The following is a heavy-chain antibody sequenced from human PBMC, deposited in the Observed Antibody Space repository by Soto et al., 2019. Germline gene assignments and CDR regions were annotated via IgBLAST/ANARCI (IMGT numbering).Heavy chain of an antibody. Sequence: SETLSLTCAVYGGSFSGYYWSWIRQPPGKGLEWIGEINHSGSTNYNPSLKSRVTISVDTSRNQFSLKLSSVTAADTAVYYCARGMRGSSWYRYFQHWGQGTLVTVSS. J-gene: IGHJ1*01. CDR1: GGSFSGYY. CDR3: ARGMRGSSWYRYFQH. CDR2: INHSGST. V-gene: IGHV4-34*01. D-gene: IGHD6-13*01.